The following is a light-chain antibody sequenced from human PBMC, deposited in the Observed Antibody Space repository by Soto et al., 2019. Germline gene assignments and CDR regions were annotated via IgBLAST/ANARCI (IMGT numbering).Light chain of an antibody. J-gene: IGLJ3*02. CDR1: RSDVGGYNY. Sequence: QPVPTQPPSASGSPGQSATISCTGTRSDVGGYNYVSWYQQYPGKAPKLMIYEVSKRPSGVPDRFSGSKSDNTASLTVSGLQAEDEADYYCSSYAGSSTWVFGGGTKVTVL. CDR2: EVS. V-gene: IGLV2-8*01. CDR3: SSYAGSSTWV.